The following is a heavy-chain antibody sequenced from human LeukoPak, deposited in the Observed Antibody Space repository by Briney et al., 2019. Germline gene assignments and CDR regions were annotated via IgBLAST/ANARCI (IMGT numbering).Heavy chain of an antibody. CDR1: GYTFTVYY. D-gene: IGHD3-10*01. J-gene: IGHJ5*02. CDR3: ARDEDLYYYGSGSQST. V-gene: IGHV1-2*02. Sequence: GASVNVSFKSSGYTFTVYYMHWVRQAPGQGLERMGWINPNSGGTNYAQKFQGRVTMTRDTSISTAYMELSRLRSDDTAVYYCARDEDLYYYGSGSQSTWGQGTLVTVSS. CDR2: INPNSGGT.